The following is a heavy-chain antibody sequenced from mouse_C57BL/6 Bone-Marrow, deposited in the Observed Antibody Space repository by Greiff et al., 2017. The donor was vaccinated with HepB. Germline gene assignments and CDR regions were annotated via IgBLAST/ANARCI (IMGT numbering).Heavy chain of an antibody. CDR2: IYPYNDGT. V-gene: IGHV1-14*01. CDR1: GYTFTSYV. CDR3: MGYGNYGFAY. Sequence: VQLQQSGPELVKPGASVKMSCKASGYTFTSYVLHWVKQKPGQGLEWIGYIYPYNDGTKYNEKFKGKATLTSDKSSSTAYMELSSLTSEDSAVYHRMGYGNYGFAYWGQGTLVTVSA. J-gene: IGHJ3*01. D-gene: IGHD2-10*02.